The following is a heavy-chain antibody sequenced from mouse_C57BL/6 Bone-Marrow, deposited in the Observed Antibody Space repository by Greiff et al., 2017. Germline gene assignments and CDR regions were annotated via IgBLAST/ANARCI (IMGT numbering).Heavy chain of an antibody. J-gene: IGHJ4*01. CDR3: TGSNWDYYYAMDY. CDR1: GYTFTSYW. D-gene: IGHD4-1*01. Sequence: EVQLQESGTVLARPGASVKMSCKTSGYTFTSYWMHWVKQRPGQGLEWIGAIYPGNSDTSYNQQFKGKAKLTEVTSASTAYMVLISMTHADSAVYYCTGSNWDYYYAMDYWGQGTSVTVSS. CDR2: IYPGNSDT. V-gene: IGHV1-5*01.